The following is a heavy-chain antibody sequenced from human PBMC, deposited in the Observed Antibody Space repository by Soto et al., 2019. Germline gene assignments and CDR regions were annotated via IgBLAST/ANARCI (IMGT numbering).Heavy chain of an antibody. V-gene: IGHV3-74*01. CDR1: GFSFSSKW. CDR2: INTDGSST. D-gene: IGHD3-3*01. CDR3: AREDFGVFSVAYFDY. J-gene: IGHJ4*02. Sequence: EVQLVESGGGLVQPGGSLRLSCAASGFSFSSKWMHWVRHAPGKGLVWVSRINTDGSSTSLADFVKGRFTISRDNAKNTLYLQMNSLRTEDTAVYYCAREDFGVFSVAYFDYWGQGTLVTVSS.